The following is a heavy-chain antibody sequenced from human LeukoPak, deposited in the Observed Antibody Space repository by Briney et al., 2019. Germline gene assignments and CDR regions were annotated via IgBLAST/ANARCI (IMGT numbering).Heavy chain of an antibody. D-gene: IGHD5-18*01. Sequence: PSETLSLTCTVSGGSISGYYWSWIRQPPGKGLEWIGYIYYSGSTNYNPSLKSRVTISVDTSKNQFSLKLSSVTAADTAVYYCARDGGYSHGYTSHYYGMDVWGQGTTVTVSS. CDR2: IYYSGST. CDR1: GGSISGYY. V-gene: IGHV4-59*01. J-gene: IGHJ6*02. CDR3: ARDGGYSHGYTSHYYGMDV.